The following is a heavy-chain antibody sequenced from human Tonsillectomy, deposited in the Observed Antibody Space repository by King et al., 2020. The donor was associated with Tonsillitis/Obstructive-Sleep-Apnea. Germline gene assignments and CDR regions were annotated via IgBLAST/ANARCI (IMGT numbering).Heavy chain of an antibody. J-gene: IGHJ6*02. CDR1: GFTFSTYG. D-gene: IGHD2-2*01. CDR3: AKNPEVPAATHYYYYYCIDV. Sequence: QLVQSGGGVVQPGRSLRLSCAASGFTFSTYGMHWVRQAPGKGLEWVAFISYDGSNRYYADSVKGRFTISRDNFKNTLHLQMNSLRAEDTALYYCAKNPEVPAATHYYYYYCIDVWGPGPTVTVSS. V-gene: IGHV3-30*18. CDR2: ISYDGSNR.